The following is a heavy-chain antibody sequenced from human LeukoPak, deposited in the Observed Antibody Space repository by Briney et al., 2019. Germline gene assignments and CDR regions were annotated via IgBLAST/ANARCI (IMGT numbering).Heavy chain of an antibody. CDR2: IKSKTDGGTT. CDR1: GFTFSNAW. J-gene: IGHJ4*02. V-gene: IGHV3-15*01. D-gene: IGHD2-2*01. Sequence: GGSLRLSCAASGFTFSNAWMSWVRQAPGKGLEWVGRIKSKTDGGTTDYAAPVKGRFTISRDDSKNTLYLQMNSLKTEDTAVYYCTTDLPRYRSSTSCYPDWGQGTLVTVSS. CDR3: TTDLPRYRSSTSCYPD.